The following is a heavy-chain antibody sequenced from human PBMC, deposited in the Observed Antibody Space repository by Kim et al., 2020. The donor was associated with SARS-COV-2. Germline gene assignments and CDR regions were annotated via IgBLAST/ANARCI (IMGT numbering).Heavy chain of an antibody. CDR1: GFNFDNYW. D-gene: IGHD6-19*01. Sequence: GGSLRLSCAASGFNFDNYWMHWVRQAPGKGLVWISRINADGIVTAYADSVKGRFTMSKDNAKDTVSLQMNSLRDDDTAVYYCARRVAGMSYFDHWGQGRLVTVSS. CDR2: INADGIVT. J-gene: IGHJ4*02. CDR3: ARRVAGMSYFDH. V-gene: IGHV3-74*01.